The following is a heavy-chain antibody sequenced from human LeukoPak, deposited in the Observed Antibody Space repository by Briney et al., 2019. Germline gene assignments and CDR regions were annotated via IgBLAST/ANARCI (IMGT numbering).Heavy chain of an antibody. D-gene: IGHD3-16*01. V-gene: IGHV4-59*01. CDR2: ISYSGST. CDR3: ARGGTYALA. Sequence: SETLSLTCTVSGGSISSYFWSWIRQPPGKGLEWIGYISYSGSTNYNPSLKCRVTISVDTSKNQFSLKLSSVTAADTAVYYCARGGTYALAWGQGTLVTVSS. CDR1: GGSISSYF. J-gene: IGHJ5*02.